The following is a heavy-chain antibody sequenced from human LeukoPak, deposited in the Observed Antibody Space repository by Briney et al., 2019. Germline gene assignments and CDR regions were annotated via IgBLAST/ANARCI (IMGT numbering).Heavy chain of an antibody. CDR2: ISSDGNTQ. J-gene: IGHJ3*02. D-gene: IGHD3-10*01. CDR3: AKHLRPRGAFDI. Sequence: GGSLRLSCAASGFTFSSYGMHWVRQAPGKGLESVAVISSDGNTQYYADSVKGRFTVSRDNSKNTLFLQMNSLRAEDTAVYYCAKHLRPRGAFDIWGQGTVVTVSS. CDR1: GFTFSSYG. V-gene: IGHV3-30*18.